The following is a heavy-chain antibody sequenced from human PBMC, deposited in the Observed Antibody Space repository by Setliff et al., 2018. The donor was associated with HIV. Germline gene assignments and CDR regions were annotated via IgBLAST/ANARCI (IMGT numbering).Heavy chain of an antibody. D-gene: IGHD6-19*01. V-gene: IGHV1-3*03. CDR1: GYTFTSFA. J-gene: IGHJ3*02. CDR2: INADKGNT. CDR3: ARVPGNGWYRAAFDI. Sequence: ASVKVSCKASGYTFTSFAIHWVRQAPGQSLQWLGWINADKGNTKYSQEFQGRVTITRDTSATTAYMELTSLRSEDMAVYFCARVPGNGWYRAAFDIWGQGT.